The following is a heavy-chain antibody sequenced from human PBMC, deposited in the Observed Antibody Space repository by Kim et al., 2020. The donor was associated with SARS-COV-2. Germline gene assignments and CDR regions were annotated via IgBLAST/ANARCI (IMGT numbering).Heavy chain of an antibody. V-gene: IGHV4-34*01. J-gene: IGHJ5*02. Sequence: SETLSLTCAVYGGSFSGYYWSWIRQPPGKGLEWIGEINHSGSTNYNPSLKSRVTISVDTSKNQFSLKLSSVTAADTAVYYCARGAAAGTNGNWFDPWGQG. D-gene: IGHD6-13*01. CDR2: INHSGST. CDR1: GGSFSGYY. CDR3: ARGAAAGTNGNWFDP.